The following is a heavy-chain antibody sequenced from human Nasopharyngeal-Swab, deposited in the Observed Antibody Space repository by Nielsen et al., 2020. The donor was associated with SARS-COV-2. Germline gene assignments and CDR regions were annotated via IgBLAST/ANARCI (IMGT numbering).Heavy chain of an antibody. CDR3: AADSTRDDYGGNGVDYFDY. CDR1: AYTFTSYG. D-gene: IGHD4-23*01. CDR2: IVVGSGNT. V-gene: IGHV1-58*02. J-gene: IGHJ4*02. Sequence: SLKISCNASAYTFTSYGISCVRQAPGQGLEWIGWIVVGSGNTNYAQKFQERVTITRNMSTSTAYMELSSLRSEDTAVYYCAADSTRDDYGGNGVDYFDYWGQGTLVTVSS.